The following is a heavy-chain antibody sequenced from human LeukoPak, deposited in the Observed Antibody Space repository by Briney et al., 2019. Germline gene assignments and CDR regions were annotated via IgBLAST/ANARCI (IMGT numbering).Heavy chain of an antibody. Sequence: SETLSLTCTVSGGSISSYYWSWIRQPPGKGLEWIGYIYTSGSTTYNPSPKSRVTISVDTSKNQFSLKLSSVAAADTAGYYLGKHGGAYSSSHDFDYWGQGTLVTVSS. CDR3: GKHGGAYSSSHDFDY. D-gene: IGHD6-6*01. CDR2: IYTSGST. CDR1: GGSISSYY. J-gene: IGHJ4*02. V-gene: IGHV4-4*09.